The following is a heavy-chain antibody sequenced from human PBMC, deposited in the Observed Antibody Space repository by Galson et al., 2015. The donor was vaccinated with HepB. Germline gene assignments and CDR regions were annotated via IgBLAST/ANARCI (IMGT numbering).Heavy chain of an antibody. Sequence: SVKVSCKASGGTFSNYAISWVRQAPGQGLEWMGEIIPIFGTANYAQKFQGRVTVTADESTSTAYMELSSLRSEDTAVYYCARSVVPVILGPFDYWGQGTLVSVSS. D-gene: IGHD2-15*01. CDR1: GGTFSNYA. V-gene: IGHV1-69*13. CDR3: ARSVVPVILGPFDY. J-gene: IGHJ4*02. CDR2: IIPIFGTA.